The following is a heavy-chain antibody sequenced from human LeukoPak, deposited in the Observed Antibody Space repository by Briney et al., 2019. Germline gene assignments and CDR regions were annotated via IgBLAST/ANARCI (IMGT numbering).Heavy chain of an antibody. Sequence: PSETLSLTCTVSGGSISSGSYYWSWIRRPAGKGLEWIGRIFTSGSTNYNPSLKSRVTTSVDTSKNQFSLKLTSVTAADTAVYYCACGSWAALDIWGQGTMVTVSS. V-gene: IGHV4-61*02. CDR3: ACGSWAALDI. CDR2: IFTSGST. D-gene: IGHD1-26*01. J-gene: IGHJ3*02. CDR1: GGSISSGSYY.